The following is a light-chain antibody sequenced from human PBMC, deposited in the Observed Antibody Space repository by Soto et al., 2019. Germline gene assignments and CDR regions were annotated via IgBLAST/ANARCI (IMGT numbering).Light chain of an antibody. CDR2: EVT. J-gene: IGLJ3*02. CDR3: SSYTTSGTWV. Sequence: QSALTQPASVSGSPGQSVTISCTGSSSDAGRYNFVSWYQHHPGKAPQLMIYEVTNRPSGVSTRFSGSKSGNTASLTISGLQAEDEADFYCSSYTTSGTWVFGGGTKVTVL. CDR1: SSDAGRYNF. V-gene: IGLV2-14*01.